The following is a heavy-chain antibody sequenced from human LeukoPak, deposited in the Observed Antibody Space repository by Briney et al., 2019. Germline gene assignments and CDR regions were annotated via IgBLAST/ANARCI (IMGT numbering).Heavy chain of an antibody. CDR1: GGSISSGGYS. V-gene: IGHV4-30-2*01. D-gene: IGHD3-10*01. Sequence: SETLSLTCADSGGSISSGGYSWSWIRQPPGKGLEWIGYIYHSGSTYYNPSLKSRVTISVDRSKNQFSLKLSSVTAADTAVYYCARGGVRGVLNWGQGTLVTVSS. CDR2: IYHSGST. CDR3: ARGGVRGVLN. J-gene: IGHJ4*02.